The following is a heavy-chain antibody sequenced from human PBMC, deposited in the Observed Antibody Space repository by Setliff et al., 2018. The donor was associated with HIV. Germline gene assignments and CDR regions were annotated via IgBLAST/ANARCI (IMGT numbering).Heavy chain of an antibody. J-gene: IGHJ4*02. V-gene: IGHV3-30*18. Sequence: LRLSCAASGFTFKAYGMHWVRQAPGKGLEWVAVISFDGSIDHDADSVKDRFTVSIDNSKNTVYLQMNSLRAEDTALYYCAKEGDMYSSSTNDYWGQGTLVTVSS. CDR2: ISFDGSID. CDR1: GFTFKAYG. D-gene: IGHD6-13*01. CDR3: AKEGDMYSSSTNDY.